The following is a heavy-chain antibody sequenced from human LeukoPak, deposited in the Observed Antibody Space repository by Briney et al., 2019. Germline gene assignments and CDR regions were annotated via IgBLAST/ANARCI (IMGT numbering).Heavy chain of an antibody. D-gene: IGHD5-18*01. CDR1: GFTVSSNY. V-gene: IGHV3-53*01. CDR3: ARPLDTAMTLDY. CDR2: IYSGGST. Sequence: PGGSLRLSCAASGFTVSSNYMSWVRQAPGKGLERVSVIYSGGSTYYADSVKGRFTISRDNSKNTLYLQMNSLRAEDTAVYYCARPLDTAMTLDYWGQGTLVTVSS. J-gene: IGHJ4*02.